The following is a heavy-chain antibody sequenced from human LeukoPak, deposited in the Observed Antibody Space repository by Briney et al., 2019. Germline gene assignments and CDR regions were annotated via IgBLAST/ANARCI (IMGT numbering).Heavy chain of an antibody. CDR1: GFTFSSYA. Sequence: PGGSLRLSCAASGFTFSSYAMSWVRQAPGKGLEWVSAISGSGGSTYYADSVKGRFTISRDNSKNTLYLQMNSLRAEDTAVYYCAGHDSSGYHYYFDYWGQGTLVTVSS. J-gene: IGHJ4*02. D-gene: IGHD3-22*01. CDR3: AGHDSSGYHYYFDY. V-gene: IGHV3-23*01. CDR2: ISGSGGST.